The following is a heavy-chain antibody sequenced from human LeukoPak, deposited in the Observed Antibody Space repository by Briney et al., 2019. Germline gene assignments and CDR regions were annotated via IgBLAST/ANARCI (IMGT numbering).Heavy chain of an antibody. CDR2: INHSGST. V-gene: IGHV4-34*01. Sequence: SETLSLTCAVYGGSFSGYYWSWIRQPPGKGLEWIGEINHSGSTNYNPSLKSRVTISVDTSKNQFSLKLSSVTAADTAVYYCARETGTTEFFDYWGQGTLVTVSS. D-gene: IGHD1-1*01. CDR3: ARETGTTEFFDY. CDR1: GGSFSGYY. J-gene: IGHJ4*02.